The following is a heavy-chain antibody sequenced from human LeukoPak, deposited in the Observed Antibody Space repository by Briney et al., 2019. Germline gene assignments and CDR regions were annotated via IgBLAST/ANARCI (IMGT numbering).Heavy chain of an antibody. CDR2: IYHSGST. J-gene: IGHJ4*02. Sequence: SETLSLTCAVSGYSISSGYYWGWIRQPPGKGLEWIGSIYHSGSTYYNPSLKSRVTISVDTSKNQFSLRLSSVTAADTAVYYCARVVVVVAAGEYYFDYWGQGTLVTVSS. D-gene: IGHD2-15*01. V-gene: IGHV4-38-2*01. CDR3: ARVVVVVAAGEYYFDY. CDR1: GYSISSGYY.